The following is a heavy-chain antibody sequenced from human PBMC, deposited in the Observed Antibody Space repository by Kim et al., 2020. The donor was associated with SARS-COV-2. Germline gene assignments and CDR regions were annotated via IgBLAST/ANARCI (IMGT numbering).Heavy chain of an antibody. Sequence: SETLSLTCTVYGGSFNDYYWSWIRQPPGKGLEWIGEINHSGSTNYNPSLKSRVIRSVNTSKNQFSLRLSSVTAADTAVYYCAGGQDVDSGRYGGMDVWGHETTVTVSS. V-gene: IGHV4-34*01. CDR3: AGGQDVDSGRYGGMDV. D-gene: IGHD3-10*01. CDR1: GGSFNDYY. CDR2: INHSGST. J-gene: IGHJ6*02.